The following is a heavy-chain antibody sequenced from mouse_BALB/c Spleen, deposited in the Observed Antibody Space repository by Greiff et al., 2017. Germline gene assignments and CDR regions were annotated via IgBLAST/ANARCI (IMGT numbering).Heavy chain of an antibody. CDR2: INPSNGGT. CDR1: GYTFTSYY. CDR3: TREWGNYWYFDV. V-gene: IGHV1S81*02. D-gene: IGHD1-3*01. Sequence: VQLQQSGAELVKPGASVKLSCKASGYTFTSYYMYWVKQRPGQGLEWIGEINPSNGGTNFNEKFKSKATLTVDKSSSTAYMQLSSLTSEDSAVYYCTREWGNYWYFDVWGAGTTVTVSS. J-gene: IGHJ1*01.